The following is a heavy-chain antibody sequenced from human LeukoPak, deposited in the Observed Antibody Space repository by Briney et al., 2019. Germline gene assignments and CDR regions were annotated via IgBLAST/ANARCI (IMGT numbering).Heavy chain of an antibody. D-gene: IGHD3-22*01. CDR2: IYYSGNT. J-gene: IGHJ4*02. V-gene: IGHV4-39*02. CDR1: GGSISSSTYY. Sequence: PSETLSLTCAVSGGSISSSTYYWGWIRQPPGKGLEWIGSIYYSGNTYYNPCLKSRVTISVDASKNHFSLKLSSVTAADTAVYYSARFYDGTGLPRIDYWGQGTLVTVSS. CDR3: ARFYDGTGLPRIDY.